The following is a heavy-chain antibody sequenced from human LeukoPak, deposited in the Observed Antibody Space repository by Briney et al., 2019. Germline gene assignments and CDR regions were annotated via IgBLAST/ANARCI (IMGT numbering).Heavy chain of an antibody. D-gene: IGHD3-10*01. CDR3: ARYYYGSGTDPGIDY. V-gene: IGHV1-2*02. J-gene: IGHJ4*02. CDR1: GYTFTGDY. Sequence: ASVKVSCKASGYTFTGDYMHWVRQAPGQGLEWMGWINPNSGGTNYAQKFQGRVTMTRDTSISTAYMELSRLRSDDTAVYYCARYYYGSGTDPGIDYWGQGTLVTVSS. CDR2: INPNSGGT.